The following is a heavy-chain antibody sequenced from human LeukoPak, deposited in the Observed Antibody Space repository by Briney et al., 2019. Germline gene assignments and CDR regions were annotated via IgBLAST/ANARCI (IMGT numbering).Heavy chain of an antibody. CDR1: GGSISSYY. D-gene: IGHD2-2*01. CDR3: ARHVGGTTYDY. V-gene: IGHV4-59*08. J-gene: IGHJ4*02. Sequence: SETLSLTCTVSGGSISSYYWSWIRQPPGKGLEWIGYVSYSGSTNYDPPLKSRVTISLGTSSNQFSLKLSSVTAADTAVYYCARHVGGTTYDYGGQGTLVTVSS. CDR2: VSYSGST.